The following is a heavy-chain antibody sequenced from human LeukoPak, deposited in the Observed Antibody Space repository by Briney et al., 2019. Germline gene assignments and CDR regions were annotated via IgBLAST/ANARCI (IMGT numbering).Heavy chain of an antibody. V-gene: IGHV1-3*04. J-gene: IGHJ6*02. CDR3: ARDQCGGDCYRYYYGMDV. Sequence: ASVKVSCKASGYTFTTYAIHWVRQAPGQRLKWIGWINTGNGDTKYSQKFQGRVTITRDTSASTVYMELISLRSEDTAVYYCARDQCGGDCYRYYYGMDVWGQGTTVTVSS. D-gene: IGHD2-21*02. CDR1: GYTFTTYA. CDR2: INTGNGDT.